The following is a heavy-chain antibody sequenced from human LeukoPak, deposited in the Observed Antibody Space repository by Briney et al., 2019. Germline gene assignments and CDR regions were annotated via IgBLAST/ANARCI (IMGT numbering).Heavy chain of an antibody. J-gene: IGHJ4*02. D-gene: IGHD2-15*01. CDR2: IKKTGSET. CDR1: GGSFSGYY. V-gene: IGHV3-7*01. CDR3: AREDGYCSGGNCYSYFDS. Sequence: ETLSLTCAVYGGSFSGYYWSWIRQPPGKGLEWVAYIKKTGSETYYVDSVKGRFTITRDNTRNSLFLQMYSLRAEDTAVYFCAREDGYCSGGNCYSYFDSWGQGTLVTVSS.